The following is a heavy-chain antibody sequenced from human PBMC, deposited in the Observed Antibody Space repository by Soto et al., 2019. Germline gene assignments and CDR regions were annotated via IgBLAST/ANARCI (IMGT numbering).Heavy chain of an antibody. CDR1: GFTFDDNA. CDR2: ISWNSGTI. CDR3: ARDMYFITAAGGGIDD. D-gene: IGHD6-13*01. V-gene: IGHV3-9*01. J-gene: IGHJ4*02. Sequence: EVQLVESGGGLVQPGRSLRLSCAASGFTFDDNAMHWVRQSPGKGLEWVSGISWNSGTIAYAVSVKGRFTISRDNAKNSLYLQMNTLRAEDTAVYYCARDMYFITAAGGGIDDWGQGTLVTVSS.